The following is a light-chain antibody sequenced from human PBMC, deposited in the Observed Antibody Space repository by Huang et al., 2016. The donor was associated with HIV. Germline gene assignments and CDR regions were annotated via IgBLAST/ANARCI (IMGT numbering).Light chain of an antibody. CDR2: GAS. J-gene: IGKJ2*01. V-gene: IGKV3-15*01. CDR3: QQYENGPPEYT. Sequence: EIVLTKSPAILSVSPGERATLYCRASQNVRSSFAWYQQRPGQPPRLRISGASTRATGIPARFSGRGSGTEFTLTISSLQSEDFAVYYCQQYENGPPEYTFGQGTKLEL. CDR1: QNVRSS.